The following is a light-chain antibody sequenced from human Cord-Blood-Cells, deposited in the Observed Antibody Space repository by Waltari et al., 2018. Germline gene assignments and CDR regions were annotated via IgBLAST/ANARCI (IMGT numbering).Light chain of an antibody. J-gene: IGLJ2*01. Sequence: QSVLTQPPSVSGAPGQRVTISCTGSSSHIGAGSDVHWYQQLPCTAPKLLIYGNSNRPSGVPDRFSGSKSGTSASRSITGLQAEDEADYYCQSYDSSLSGSVVFGGGTKLTVL. CDR2: GNS. CDR3: QSYDSSLSGSVV. CDR1: SSHIGAGSD. V-gene: IGLV1-40*01.